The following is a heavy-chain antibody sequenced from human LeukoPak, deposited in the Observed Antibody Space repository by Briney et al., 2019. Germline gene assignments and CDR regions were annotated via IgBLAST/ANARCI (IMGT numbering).Heavy chain of an antibody. V-gene: IGHV4-34*01. CDR2: INHSGST. CDR3: ARCPPPRYYYYYMDV. J-gene: IGHJ6*03. CDR1: GGSFSGYY. Sequence: SETLSLTCAVYGGSFSGYYWSWIRQPPGKVLEWIGEINHSGSTNYNPSLKSRVTISVDTSKNQFSLKLSSVTAADTAVYYCARCPPPRYYYYYMDVWGKGTTVTVSS.